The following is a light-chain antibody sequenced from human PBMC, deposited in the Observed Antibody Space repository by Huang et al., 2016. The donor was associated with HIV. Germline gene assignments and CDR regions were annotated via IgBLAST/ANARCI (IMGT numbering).Light chain of an antibody. J-gene: IGKJ1*01. Sequence: DIQMTQSPSSLSVSVGDRVTITCRASQSISTYLNWYQQRPGKAPKLLIYAASRLQSGVPSRFSGSGSGTDFTLTISSLQPEDFATYYCQQSYYTPWTFGQGTKVEIK. CDR2: AAS. V-gene: IGKV1-39*01. CDR3: QQSYYTPWT. CDR1: QSISTY.